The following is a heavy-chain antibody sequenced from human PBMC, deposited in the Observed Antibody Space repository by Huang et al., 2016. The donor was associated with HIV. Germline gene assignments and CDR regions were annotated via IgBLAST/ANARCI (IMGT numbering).Heavy chain of an antibody. J-gene: IGHJ4*02. Sequence: QVQLQESGPGLVKPSEPLSLTCTVSGDSITNHYWDWMRQPPGKGREWIGSGHHSGSTNYNPSLKSRVTISVDTSRNQFSLRLSSVTAADTAVYYCARDRRLPIVPSDYWGRGTLVTVSS. CDR1: GDSITNHY. CDR2: GHHSGST. D-gene: IGHD5-12*01. V-gene: IGHV4-59*11. CDR3: ARDRRLPIVPSDY.